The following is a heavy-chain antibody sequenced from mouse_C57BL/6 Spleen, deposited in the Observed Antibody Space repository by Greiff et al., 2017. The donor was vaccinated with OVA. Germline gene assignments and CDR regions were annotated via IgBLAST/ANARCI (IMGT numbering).Heavy chain of an antibody. CDR1: GYTFTSYW. CDR3: AGAPISAGVAAYDAMDY. V-gene: IGHV1-7*01. CDR2: INPSSGGT. Sequence: VQLQQPGAELAKPGASVKLSCKASGYTFTSYWMHWVKQRPGQGLEWIGNINPSSGGTKYNQKFKDKATLTVDKSSSTAYMQLSSLTSADSAVSYGAGAPISAGVAAYDAMDYWGQGTPVTVSA. D-gene: IGHD1-1*01. J-gene: IGHJ4*01.